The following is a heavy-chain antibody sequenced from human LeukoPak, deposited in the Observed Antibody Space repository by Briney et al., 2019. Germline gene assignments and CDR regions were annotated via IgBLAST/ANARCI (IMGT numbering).Heavy chain of an antibody. CDR3: ARVYGSGSYNWFDP. CDR2: INPNSGGT. D-gene: IGHD3-10*01. Sequence: ASVKVSCKASGYTFTGYYMHWVRQAPGQGLEWMGWINPNSGGTNYAQKFQGRVTMTRDTSISTAYMELSRLRSDGTAVYYCARVYGSGSYNWFDPWGQGTLVTVSS. CDR1: GYTFTGYY. V-gene: IGHV1-2*02. J-gene: IGHJ5*02.